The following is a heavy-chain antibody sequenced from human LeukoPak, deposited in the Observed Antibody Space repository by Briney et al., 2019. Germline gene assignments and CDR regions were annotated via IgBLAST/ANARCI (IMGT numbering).Heavy chain of an antibody. CDR3: ARDRNSGSSLDI. J-gene: IGHJ3*02. Sequence: ASVTDSCKASGYTSTGYYIHWVRQAPGQGREWMGWIYPYSGDTNYAQNFQGRVTMPRDTSISTAYMELSSLKSDDTAVYYCARDRNSGSSLDIWGQGTMLTVSS. CDR2: IYPYSGDT. V-gene: IGHV1-2*02. D-gene: IGHD6-6*01. CDR1: GYTSTGYY.